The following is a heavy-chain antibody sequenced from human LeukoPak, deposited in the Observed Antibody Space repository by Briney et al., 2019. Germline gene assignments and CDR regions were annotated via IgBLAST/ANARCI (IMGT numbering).Heavy chain of an antibody. CDR2: INHSGST. V-gene: IGHV4-34*01. CDR3: ARGPSEVARYYYYYYYMDV. CDR1: GGSFSGYY. Sequence: PSETLSLTCAVYGGSFSGYYWSWIRQPPGKGLEWIGEINHSGSTNYNPSLKSRVTISVDTSKNQFSLKLSSVTAADTAVYYCARGPSEVARYYYYYYYMDVWGKGTTVTVSS. D-gene: IGHD2-15*01. J-gene: IGHJ6*03.